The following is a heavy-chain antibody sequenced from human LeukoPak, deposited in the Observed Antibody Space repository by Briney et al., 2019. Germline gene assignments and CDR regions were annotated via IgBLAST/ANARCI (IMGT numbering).Heavy chain of an antibody. J-gene: IGHJ3*02. D-gene: IGHD3-9*01. V-gene: IGHV4-59*12. CDR1: GASISGNY. Sequence: KPSETLSLTCSVSGASISGNYWSWIRQPPGKGLEFIGYMFHSGSTNYNPSLKRRVITSLDASKNQFSLTLFSVTAADTAVYYCARLGQTVTGFYSLDIWGQGTMVTVSS. CDR2: MFHSGST. CDR3: ARLGQTVTGFYSLDI.